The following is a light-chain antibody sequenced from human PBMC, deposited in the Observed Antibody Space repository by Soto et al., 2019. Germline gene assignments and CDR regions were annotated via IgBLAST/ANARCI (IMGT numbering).Light chain of an antibody. CDR2: AAS. CDR1: QGISSY. J-gene: IGKJ1*01. Sequence: IRMTQSPSSLSASTVDRVTSTCRASQGISSYLAWYKQEPGRAPKLPIYAASTLQSGVPSRFSGSGSGTDFTLTISSLQPEDFATYFCQQLNSYPRTFGQGTKVDIK. V-gene: IGKV1-8*01. CDR3: QQLNSYPRT.